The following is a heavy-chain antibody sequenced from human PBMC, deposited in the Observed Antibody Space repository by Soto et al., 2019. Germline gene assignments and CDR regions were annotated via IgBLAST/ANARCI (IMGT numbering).Heavy chain of an antibody. CDR3: ASGNTINSYGYGGSFEY. D-gene: IGHD5-18*01. CDR1: GVTFSSYA. CDR2: ISYDGSNK. V-gene: IGHV3-30-3*01. J-gene: IGHJ4*02. Sequence: SIDLACAASGVTFSSYAMHWVRQTQGKGLEWVAVISYDGSNKYYADSVKGRFTISRDNSKNTLYLQMNSLRAEDTAVYYCASGNTINSYGYGGSFEYWGQGTLVTGSS.